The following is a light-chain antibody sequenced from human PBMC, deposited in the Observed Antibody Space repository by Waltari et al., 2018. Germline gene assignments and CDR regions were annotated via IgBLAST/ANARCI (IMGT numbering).Light chain of an antibody. CDR1: QSISSW. Sequence: DTQMTQSPSTLSASVGDRVTITCRASQSISSWLAWYQQKPGKAPKVLIYKASSLERGVPSRFSGSGSGTEFTLTISSLQPDDFATYYCHQYNSYSLTFGGGTKVEIK. V-gene: IGKV1-5*03. CDR3: HQYNSYSLT. CDR2: KAS. J-gene: IGKJ4*01.